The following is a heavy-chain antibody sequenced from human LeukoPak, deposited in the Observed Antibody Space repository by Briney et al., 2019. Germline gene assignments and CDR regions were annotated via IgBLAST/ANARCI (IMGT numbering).Heavy chain of an antibody. J-gene: IGHJ4*02. CDR2: IYHSGST. Sequence: SETLSLTCAVSGGSISSGGYSWSWIRQPPGKGLEWIGYIYHSGSTYYNPSLKSRVTISVDRSKNQFSLKLSSVSAEDTAVYYCARDRLGYNGNFDYWGQGTLVTVS. V-gene: IGHV4-30-2*01. CDR3: ARDRLGYNGNFDY. CDR1: GGSISSGGYS. D-gene: IGHD1-1*01.